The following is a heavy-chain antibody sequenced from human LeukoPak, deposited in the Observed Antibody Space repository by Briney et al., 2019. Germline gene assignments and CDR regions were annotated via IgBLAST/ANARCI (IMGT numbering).Heavy chain of an antibody. V-gene: IGHV3-23*01. D-gene: IGHD3-22*01. J-gene: IGHJ4*02. CDR3: AKDRGRYYDSSGYYWGYYFDS. CDR2: ISGSGGST. CDR1: GFTFSTYA. Sequence: GGSLRLSCAASGFTFSTYAVNWVRQSPGKGLEWVSTISGSGGSTYYADSVKGRFTISRDNSKNTLYLQMSSLRAEDTAVYYCAKDRGRYYDSSGYYWGYYFDSWGQGILVTVST.